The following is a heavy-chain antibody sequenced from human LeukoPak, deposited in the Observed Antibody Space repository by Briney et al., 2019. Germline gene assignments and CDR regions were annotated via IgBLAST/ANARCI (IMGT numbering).Heavy chain of an antibody. CDR2: IYYSGST. D-gene: IGHD3-3*01. CDR3: ARDALRSFDGMDV. V-gene: IGHV4-31*03. J-gene: IGHJ6*02. CDR1: GGSISSGGYY. Sequence: SQTLSLTCIVSGGSISSGGYYWSWIRQHPGKGLEWIGYIYYSGSTYYNPSLKSRVTISVDTSKNQFSLKLSSVTAADTAVYYCARDALRSFDGMDVWGQGTTVTVSS.